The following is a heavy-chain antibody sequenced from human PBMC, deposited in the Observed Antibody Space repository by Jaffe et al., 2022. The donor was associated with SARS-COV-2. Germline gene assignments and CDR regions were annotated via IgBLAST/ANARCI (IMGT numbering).Heavy chain of an antibody. CDR2: INQDGSQK. D-gene: IGHD4-17*01. V-gene: IGHV3-7*01. CDR1: AFTFSSFW. Sequence: EVQLVESGGSLVQPGGSLRLSCAASAFTFSSFWMSWVRQAPGKGLEWVANINQDGSQKYYVDSVKGRFTISRDNDKNSLYLQMKSLRAEDTAVYFCARDRTAVTTWGQGTLVTVSS. CDR3: ARDRTAVTT. J-gene: IGHJ4*02.